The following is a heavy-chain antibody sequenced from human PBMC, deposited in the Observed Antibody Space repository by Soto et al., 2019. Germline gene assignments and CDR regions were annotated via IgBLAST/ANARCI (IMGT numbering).Heavy chain of an antibody. CDR1: GGSISSYY. D-gene: IGHD2-21*02. J-gene: IGHJ6*02. V-gene: IGHV4-59*01. CDR2: MYNTGST. Sequence: QVRLQESGPGLVKPSETLSLTCTVSGGSISSYYWSWIRQPPGKGLEWIGYMYNTGSTIYNPSLKCRVTISVNXSXIXXSLRLNSVTAADTAVYYCARDLWGYCGADCYPLDVWGQGTTVTVSS. CDR3: ARDLWGYCGADCYPLDV.